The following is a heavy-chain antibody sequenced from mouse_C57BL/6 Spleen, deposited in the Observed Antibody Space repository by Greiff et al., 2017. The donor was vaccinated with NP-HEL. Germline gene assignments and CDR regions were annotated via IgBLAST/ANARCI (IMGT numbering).Heavy chain of an antibody. CDR1: GYTFTDYY. J-gene: IGHJ4*01. CDR2: INPNNGGT. V-gene: IGHV1-26*01. CDR3: ARGDDADLYAMDY. Sequence: EVQLQQSGPELVKPGASVKISCKASGYTFTDYYMNWVKQSHGKSLEWIGDINPNNGGTSYNQKFKGKATLTVDKSSSTAYMELRSLTSEDSAVYYCARGDDADLYAMDYWGQGTSVTVSS. D-gene: IGHD2-3*01.